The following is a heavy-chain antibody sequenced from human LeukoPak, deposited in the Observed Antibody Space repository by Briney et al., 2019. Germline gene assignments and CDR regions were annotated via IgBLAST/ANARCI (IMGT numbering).Heavy chain of an antibody. CDR1: GFTFSSYW. V-gene: IGHV3-74*01. CDR3: ARGAYSYGSFDP. D-gene: IGHD5-18*01. J-gene: IGHJ5*02. CDR2: INSDGSST. Sequence: QPGGSLRLSCAASGFTFSSYWMHWVRQAPGKGLVWVSRINSDGSSTTYADSVKGRFTISRDTSISTAYMELSRLRSDDTAVYYCARGAYSYGSFDPWGQGTLVTVSS.